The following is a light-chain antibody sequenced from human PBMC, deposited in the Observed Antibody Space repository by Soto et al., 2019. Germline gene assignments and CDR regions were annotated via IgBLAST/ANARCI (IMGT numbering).Light chain of an antibody. V-gene: IGLV2-14*01. CDR2: EVN. Sequence: QSALTQPASVSGSPGQSITISCTRTSSDVGGYDYVSWYQLHPGKAPKLMVFEVNNRPSGVSYRFSGSKSGNTASLTISGLQADDEADYFCSSYSISTAYLFGTGTKVTVL. J-gene: IGLJ1*01. CDR1: SSDVGGYDY. CDR3: SSYSISTAYL.